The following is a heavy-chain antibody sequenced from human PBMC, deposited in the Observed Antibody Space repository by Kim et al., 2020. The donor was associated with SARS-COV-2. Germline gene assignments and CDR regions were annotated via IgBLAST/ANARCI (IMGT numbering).Heavy chain of an antibody. J-gene: IGHJ6*01. D-gene: IGHD3-10*01. CDR2: ISYDGSNK. CDR3: ARAIIRAVLGIYYYCSL. V-gene: IGHV3-33*05. CDR1: GFTFSTYG. Sequence: GGSLRLSCAASGFTFSTYGMHWVRQAPGKGLEWVAVISYDGSNKYYGDSVKGRFTISRDNSKNTLYLQMNSLRAEDTAVYYYARAIIRAVLGIYYYCSL.